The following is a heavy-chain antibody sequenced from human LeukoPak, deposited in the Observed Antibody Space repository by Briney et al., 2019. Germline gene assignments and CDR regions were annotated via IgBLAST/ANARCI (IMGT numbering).Heavy chain of an antibody. J-gene: IGHJ4*02. Sequence: PSETLSLTCTVSGGSISNYYWGWIRQAPGKGLEWIGSIYYSGNTYYNSSLKSRVTISLDTSKNQFSLNLFSVTAADTAVYYCATSYYDFWSGYSYFDYWGQGTLVTVSS. V-gene: IGHV4-39*07. CDR1: GGSISNYY. CDR2: IYYSGNT. D-gene: IGHD3-3*01. CDR3: ATSYYDFWSGYSYFDY.